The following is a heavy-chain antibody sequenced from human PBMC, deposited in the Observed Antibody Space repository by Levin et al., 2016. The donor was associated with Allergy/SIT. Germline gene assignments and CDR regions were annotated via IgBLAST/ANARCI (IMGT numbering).Heavy chain of an antibody. CDR2: ISSSSSYI. CDR1: GFTFSSYS. V-gene: IGHV3-21*01. D-gene: IGHD3-3*01. Sequence: GGSLRLSCAASGFTFSSYSMNWVRQAPGKGLEWVSSISSSSSYIYYADSVKGRFTISRDNAKNSLYLQMNSLRAEDTAVYYCAIEPGRIILEWLLSGDYYYGMDVWGQGTTVTVSS. J-gene: IGHJ6*02. CDR3: AIEPGRIILEWLLSGDYYYGMDV.